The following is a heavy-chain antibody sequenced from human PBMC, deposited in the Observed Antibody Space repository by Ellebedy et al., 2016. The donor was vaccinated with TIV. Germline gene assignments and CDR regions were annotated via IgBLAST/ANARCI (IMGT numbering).Heavy chain of an antibody. CDR3: ARHPLRSCSGGLCFAWFDP. D-gene: IGHD2-15*01. Sequence: SETLSLXXTVSGGSIRSSSHIWGWIRQPPGKGLEWIGSIYYSGNTYDNPSLKSRVTISVDTSKNQFSLKLSSVTAADTAVYYCARHPLRSCSGGLCFAWFDPWGQGTLVTVSS. CDR1: GGSIRSSSHI. CDR2: IYYSGNT. V-gene: IGHV4-39*01. J-gene: IGHJ5*02.